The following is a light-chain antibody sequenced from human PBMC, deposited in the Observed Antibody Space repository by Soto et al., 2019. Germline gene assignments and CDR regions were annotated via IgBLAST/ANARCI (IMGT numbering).Light chain of an antibody. CDR3: QVWDSSSDHPFYV. CDR2: YDS. Sequence: SYELTQPPSVSVAPGKTARITCGGNNIGSKSVHWYQQKPGQAPVLVIYYDSDRPSGIPERFSGSNSGNTATLTISRVEAGDEAYYYCQVWDSSSDHPFYVFGTGTKLTVL. J-gene: IGLJ1*01. V-gene: IGLV3-21*04. CDR1: NIGSKS.